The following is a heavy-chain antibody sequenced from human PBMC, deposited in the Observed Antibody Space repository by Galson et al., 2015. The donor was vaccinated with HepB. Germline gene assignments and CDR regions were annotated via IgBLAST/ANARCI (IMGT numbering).Heavy chain of an antibody. CDR3: ARDGEHVLRFLELSRAVYMDV. CDR2: ISCDGSNK. V-gene: IGHV3-30-3*01. D-gene: IGHD3-3*01. J-gene: IGHJ6*03. Sequence: SLRLSCAASGFTFSSYAIHWVRQAPGKGLEWVAVISCDGSNKYYADSVKGRFTISRDNSQNTLYLQMNNLRAEDTAVYYCARDGEHVLRFLELSRAVYMDVWCKGTTFTVSS. CDR1: GFTFSSYA.